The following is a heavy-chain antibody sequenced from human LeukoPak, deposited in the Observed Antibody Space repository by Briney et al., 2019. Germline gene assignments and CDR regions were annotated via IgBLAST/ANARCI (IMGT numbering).Heavy chain of an antibody. CDR2: IYYSGST. CDR1: GGSVSSGSCY. CDR3: ARENKRDGYNYYYFDY. D-gene: IGHD5-24*01. V-gene: IGHV4-61*01. Sequence: SETLSLTCTVSGGSVSSGSCYWSWIRQPPGKGLEWIGYIYYSGSTNYNPSLKSRVTISVDTSKNQFSLKLSSVTAADTAVYYCARENKRDGYNYYYFDYWGQGTLVTVSS. J-gene: IGHJ4*02.